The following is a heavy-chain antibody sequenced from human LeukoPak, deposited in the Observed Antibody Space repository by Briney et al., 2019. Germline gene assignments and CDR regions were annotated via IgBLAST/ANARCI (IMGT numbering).Heavy chain of an antibody. CDR2: INPNSGGT. J-gene: IGHJ4*02. D-gene: IGHD2-8*01. Sequence: ASVTVSCKASGYTFTGYYMHWVRQAPGQGLEWMGWINPNSGGTNYAQKFQGRVTMTRDTSISTAYMELSRLRSDDTAVYYCARGHGVWPYFDYWGQGTLVTVSS. CDR1: GYTFTGYY. CDR3: ARGHGVWPYFDY. V-gene: IGHV1-2*02.